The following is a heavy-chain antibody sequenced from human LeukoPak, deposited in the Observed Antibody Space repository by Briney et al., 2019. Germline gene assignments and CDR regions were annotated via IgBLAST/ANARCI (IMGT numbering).Heavy chain of an antibody. V-gene: IGHV1-18*01. J-gene: IGHJ4*02. D-gene: IGHD1-26*01. CDR2: ISAYNGNT. CDR3: ARSDYHSGSYYGDY. Sequence: ASAKVSCKAPGYTFTSYGISWVRQAPGQGLEWMGWISAYNGNTNYAQKLQGRVTMTTDTSTSTAYMELRSLRSDDTAVYYCARSDYHSGSYYGDYWGQGTLVTVSS. CDR1: GYTFTSYG.